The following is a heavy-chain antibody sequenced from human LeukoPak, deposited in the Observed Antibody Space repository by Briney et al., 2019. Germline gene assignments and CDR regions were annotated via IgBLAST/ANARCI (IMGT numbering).Heavy chain of an antibody. CDR3: ARDGGYCSGGSCYWVY. CDR1: GFTFSNYW. Sequence: GGSLRLSCAASGFTFSNYWMHWVRQAPGKGLVWVSRISSDGSSTSYADSVKGRFTISRDDAKNTLYLQMNSLRAEDTAVYYCARDGGYCSGGSCYWVYWGQGTLVTVSS. CDR2: ISSDGSST. J-gene: IGHJ4*02. V-gene: IGHV3-74*01. D-gene: IGHD2-15*01.